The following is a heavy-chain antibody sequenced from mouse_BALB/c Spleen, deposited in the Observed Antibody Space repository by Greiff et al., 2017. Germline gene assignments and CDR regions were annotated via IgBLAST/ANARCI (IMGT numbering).Heavy chain of an antibody. CDR3: ARDQNYRYDGWFAY. CDR1: GFTFSSYG. J-gene: IGHJ3*01. V-gene: IGHV5-6-3*01. Sequence: EVHLVESGGGLVQPGGSLKLSCAASGFTFSSYGMSWVRQTPDKRLELVATINSNGGSTYYPDSVKGRFTISRDNAKNTLYLQMSSLKSEDTAMYYCARDQNYRYDGWFAYWGQGTLVTVSA. D-gene: IGHD2-14*01. CDR2: INSNGGST.